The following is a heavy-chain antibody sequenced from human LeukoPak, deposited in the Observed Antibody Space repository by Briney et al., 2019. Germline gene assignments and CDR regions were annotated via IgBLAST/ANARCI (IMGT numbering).Heavy chain of an antibody. D-gene: IGHD2-2*01. J-gene: IGHJ6*02. CDR2: IYYSGST. Sequence: SETLSLTCTVSGGSVSSGSYYWSWIRQPPGKGLEWIGYIYYSGSTNYNPSLKSRVTISVDTSKSQFSLKLSSVTAADTAVYYCARDISYCSSTSCYYYYGMDVWGQGTTVTVSS. V-gene: IGHV4-61*01. CDR1: GGSVSSGSYY. CDR3: ARDISYCSSTSCYYYYGMDV.